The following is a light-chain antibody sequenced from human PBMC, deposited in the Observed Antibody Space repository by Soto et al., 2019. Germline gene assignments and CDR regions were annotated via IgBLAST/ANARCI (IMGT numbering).Light chain of an antibody. CDR1: KSDIGSHT. J-gene: IGLJ1*01. Sequence: QSVLTQPPSASGTPVQRVPRSCSGGKSDIGSHTVNWYPHLPGTAPTLLIFSINQRPSGVPARFSGSKSCTSASLAISELQSGDVDDYYCPAWDHSLNGFYVFGTGTKV. CDR2: SIN. CDR3: PAWDHSLNGFYV. V-gene: IGLV1-44*01.